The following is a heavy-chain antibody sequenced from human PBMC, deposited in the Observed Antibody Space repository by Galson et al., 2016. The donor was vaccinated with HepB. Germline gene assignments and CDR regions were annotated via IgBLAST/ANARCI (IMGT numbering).Heavy chain of an antibody. V-gene: IGHV3-74*01. J-gene: IGHJ4*02. CDR1: GFTFRHYW. CDR2: INSDGSGI. D-gene: IGHD6-13*01. Sequence: SLRLRCAASGFTFRHYWKHWVGQVPREGLVWVARINSDGSGINYADAVKGRFTISRDNAKNTLYLQMNSLRVEDTAVYFCARSFDAAGSRSLDHWGQGTLVTVSS. CDR3: ARSFDAAGSRSLDH.